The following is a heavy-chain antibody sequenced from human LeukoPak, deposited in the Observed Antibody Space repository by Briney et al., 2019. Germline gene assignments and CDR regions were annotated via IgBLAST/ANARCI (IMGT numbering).Heavy chain of an antibody. CDR3: ASRGYSGSEGVDY. V-gene: IGHV4-30-4*08. CDR2: IYYSGST. Sequence: SETLSLTCTVSGGSISSGDYYWSWIRQPPGKGLEWIGYIYYSGSTYYNLSLKSRVTISVDTSKNQFSLKLSSVTAADTAVYYCASRGYSGSEGVDYWGQGTLVTVSS. D-gene: IGHD1-26*01. CDR1: GGSISSGDYY. J-gene: IGHJ4*02.